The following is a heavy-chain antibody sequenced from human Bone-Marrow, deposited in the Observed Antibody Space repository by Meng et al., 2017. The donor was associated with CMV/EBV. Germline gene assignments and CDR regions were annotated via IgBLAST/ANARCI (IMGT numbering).Heavy chain of an antibody. CDR2: INPSGDST. J-gene: IGHJ6*02. CDR1: GYTFTGYY. V-gene: IGHV1-46*01. Sequence: ASVKVSCKASGYTFTGYYMHWVRQAPGQGLEWMGIINPSGDSTRYAQKFQGRVTMTRDTSTSTVYMELSRLRSDDTAVYYCARDRGTMVRGVGYYYYGMDVWGQGTTVTVSS. CDR3: ARDRGTMVRGVGYYYYGMDV. D-gene: IGHD3-10*01.